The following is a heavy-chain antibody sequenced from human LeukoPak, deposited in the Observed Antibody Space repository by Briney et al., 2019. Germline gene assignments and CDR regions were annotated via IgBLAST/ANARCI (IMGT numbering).Heavy chain of an antibody. CDR3: ARDKGWDYGSGSYYNV. D-gene: IGHD3-10*01. CDR2: IYSSGST. V-gene: IGHV4-59*01. J-gene: IGHJ4*02. CDR1: GGSISSYY. Sequence: SATLSLTCTVSGGSISSYYWSWIRQPPGKGLEWIGYIYSSGSTNYNPSLKSRVTISVETSKNQFSLKLSSVTAADTAVYYCARDKGWDYGSGSYYNVWGQGTLVTVSS.